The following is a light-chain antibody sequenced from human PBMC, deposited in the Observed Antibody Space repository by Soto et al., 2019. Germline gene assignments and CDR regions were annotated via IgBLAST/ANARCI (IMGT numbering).Light chain of an antibody. J-gene: IGLJ1*01. V-gene: IGLV2-14*01. CDR2: DVS. CDR1: STVVGRYNY. Sequence: QSALTQPASVSGSPGQSITISCTGTSTVVGRYNYVSWYQQPPGKAPKLMVYDVSNRPSWVSNRFSGSKSGITASLTISGLQAEDEADYYCTSYTSDSTYVFGTGTKVTVL. CDR3: TSYTSDSTYV.